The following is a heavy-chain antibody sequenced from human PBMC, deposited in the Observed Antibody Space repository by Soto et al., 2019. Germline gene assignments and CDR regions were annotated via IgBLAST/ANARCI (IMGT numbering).Heavy chain of an antibody. CDR1: GGSISTYY. CDR3: AREPVAGNGRWFDP. CDR2: IYYSWTT. Sequence: PSETLSLTCTVSGGSISTYYWSWIRQPPGKGLEWIGCIYYSWTTNYNPSLKSRVTISVDTSKNQFSLKLRSVTAADTAVYYCAREPVAGNGRWFDPWGQGTLDTVSS. D-gene: IGHD6-19*01. V-gene: IGHV4-59*01. J-gene: IGHJ5*02.